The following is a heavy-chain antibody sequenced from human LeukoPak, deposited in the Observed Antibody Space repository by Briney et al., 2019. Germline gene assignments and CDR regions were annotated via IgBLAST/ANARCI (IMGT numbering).Heavy chain of an antibody. J-gene: IGHJ4*02. CDR1: GFMFSSYA. V-gene: IGHV3-30*04. Sequence: PGGSLRLSCSASGFMFSSYAFHWVRQAPGKGLEWVAFIPYDGSNNDYADSVKDRFTISRDNSKSTLYLQMNSLRVDDTAVYYCARDPQRREFDYWGQGTLVTVSS. D-gene: IGHD1-26*01. CDR2: IPYDGSNN. CDR3: ARDPQRREFDY.